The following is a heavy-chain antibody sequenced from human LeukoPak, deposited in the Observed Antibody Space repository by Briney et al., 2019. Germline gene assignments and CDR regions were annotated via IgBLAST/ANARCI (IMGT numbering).Heavy chain of an antibody. V-gene: IGHV4-34*01. D-gene: IGHD3-22*01. J-gene: IGHJ4*02. CDR2: INHSGGT. CDR3: ARVLSSGYYVWAY. Sequence: HPSETLSLTCAVYGGSFSDYYWSWIRQPPGKGLEWIGEINHSGGTNYNPPLKSRVTISVDTSKNQFSLKLSSVTAADTAVYYCARVLSSGYYVWAYWGQGTLVTVSS. CDR1: GGSFSDYY.